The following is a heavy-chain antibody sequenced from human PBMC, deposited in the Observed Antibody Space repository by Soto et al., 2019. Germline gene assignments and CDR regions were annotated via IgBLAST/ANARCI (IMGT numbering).Heavy chain of an antibody. J-gene: IGHJ4*02. D-gene: IGHD3-16*02. CDR3: AKASTYEYVWGSFRYFFDH. V-gene: IGHV3-23*01. Sequence: SLRLSCAASGFSFNFFAMSWVRQAPGKGLEWVSGISGSGDRTHYVDSVKGRFTISRDNVKNTLYLQMNSLRAEDTALYYCAKASTYEYVWGSFRYFFDHWGQGALVTVSS. CDR2: ISGSGDRT. CDR1: GFSFNFFA.